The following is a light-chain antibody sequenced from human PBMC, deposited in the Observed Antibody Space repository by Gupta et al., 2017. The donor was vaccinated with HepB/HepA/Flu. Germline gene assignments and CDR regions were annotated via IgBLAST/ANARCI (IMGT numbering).Light chain of an antibody. J-gene: IGKJ4*01. CDR1: QGLVYSDGNTY. CDR3: RQAEHWPLT. CDR2: KVS. Sequence: VVMTQSPLSLPVTLGQPASISCRSSQGLVYSDGNTYLNWFHQRPGQSPRRLIYKVSNRDSGVPDRFSGSESGNMYTLRISRVEAEDVGIYYGRQAEHWPLTFGGGTKVEIK. V-gene: IGKV2-30*01.